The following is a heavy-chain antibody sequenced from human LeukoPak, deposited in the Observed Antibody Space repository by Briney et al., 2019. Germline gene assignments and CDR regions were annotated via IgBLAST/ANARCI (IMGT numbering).Heavy chain of an antibody. J-gene: IGHJ4*02. Sequence: GGSLRLSCAVSGLTFNNYAMSWVRQAPGKGLEWVSTIFRGGNTDYADSVKGRFTISRDNSKSILYLQMNSLRVEDTVVYYCATTRGSSFDYWGQGTLVTVSS. V-gene: IGHV3-23*01. CDR3: ATTRGSSFDY. CDR2: IFRGGNT. CDR1: GLTFNNYA.